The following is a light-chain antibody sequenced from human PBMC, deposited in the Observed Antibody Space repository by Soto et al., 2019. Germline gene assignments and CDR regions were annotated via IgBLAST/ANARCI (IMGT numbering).Light chain of an antibody. Sequence: EILLTQSPGTLSLSPGERATLSCRASQSVSSSYLAWYQQKPGQAPRLLIYGASSRATGIPDRFSGSGSGTDFTLTISRLDPEDFAVYYCHQYGSSWTFGQGTKVDIK. J-gene: IGKJ1*01. CDR3: HQYGSSWT. CDR1: QSVSSSY. CDR2: GAS. V-gene: IGKV3-20*01.